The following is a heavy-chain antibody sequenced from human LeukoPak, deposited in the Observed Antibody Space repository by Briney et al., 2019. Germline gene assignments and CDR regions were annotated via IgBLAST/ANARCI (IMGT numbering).Heavy chain of an antibody. Sequence: GESLKISCKGSGYRFTSYWIGWVRQMPGKGLEWMGIIYPGDSDTRYSPSFQGQVTISADKSTSTAYLRWSSLKASDTAMYYCARQGGYDSGYFDYWGQGTLVTVSS. CDR1: GYRFTSYW. D-gene: IGHD5-12*01. V-gene: IGHV5-51*01. CDR3: ARQGGYDSGYFDY. J-gene: IGHJ4*02. CDR2: IYPGDSDT.